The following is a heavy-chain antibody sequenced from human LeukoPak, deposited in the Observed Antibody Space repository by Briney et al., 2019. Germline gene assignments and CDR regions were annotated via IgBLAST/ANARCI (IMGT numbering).Heavy chain of an antibody. CDR2: ISGTGCST. V-gene: IGHV3-23*01. J-gene: IGHJ4*02. CDR1: GFTFSSYA. D-gene: IGHD4-17*01. CDR3: AKGQDDYGDYVPDY. Sequence: PTGGSLRLSCAASGFTFSSYAMSWVRQARGKGLEWVSAISGTGCSTYYAASVNVRFTISRDNSKNTLYLQMTSLRAEDTAVYYCAKGQDDYGDYVPDYWGQGTLVTVSS.